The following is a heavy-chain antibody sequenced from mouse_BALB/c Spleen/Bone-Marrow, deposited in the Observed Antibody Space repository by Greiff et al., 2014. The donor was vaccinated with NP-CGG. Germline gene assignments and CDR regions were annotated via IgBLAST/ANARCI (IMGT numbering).Heavy chain of an antibody. CDR1: GYSITSDYA. CDR3: ARGGYDDAMDY. D-gene: IGHD2-14*01. Sequence: EVQLQESGPGLVKPSRSLSLTCTVTGYSITSDYAWNWIRQFPGNKLEWMGYISYSGSTSYNPSLKSRVSITRDTSKNQFFLQLNSVTTEDTATYYCARGGYDDAMDYWGQGTSVTVSS. V-gene: IGHV3-2*02. J-gene: IGHJ4*01. CDR2: ISYSGST.